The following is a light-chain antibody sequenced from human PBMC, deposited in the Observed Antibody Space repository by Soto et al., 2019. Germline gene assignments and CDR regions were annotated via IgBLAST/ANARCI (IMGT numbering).Light chain of an antibody. Sequence: EIVLTQSPGTLSLSPGERATLSSRASQRVSGNYLAWYQQKPGQAPRLLMSGASNRATGIPDGFTGSGSGTDFTLTISRLEPEDFAVYYCHQYGSSPPTFGQGTKVEIK. J-gene: IGKJ1*01. CDR1: QRVSGNY. CDR2: GAS. CDR3: HQYGSSPPT. V-gene: IGKV3-20*01.